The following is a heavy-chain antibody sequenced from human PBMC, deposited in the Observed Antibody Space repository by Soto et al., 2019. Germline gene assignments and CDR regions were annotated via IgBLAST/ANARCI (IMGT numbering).Heavy chain of an antibody. J-gene: IGHJ1*01. CDR3: VKDESINWYSGHFRH. D-gene: IGHD6-13*01. V-gene: IGHV3-9*01. CDR1: GFTFDDYA. Sequence: EVQLVESGGGLVQPGRSLRLSCAASGFTFDDYAMHWVRQVPGKGLEWVSGINWNSGSIGYVDSVKGRFAISRDNAKNSLHLQMNSLRAEDTAFYYCVKDESINWYSGHFRHWGQGTVVTVSS. CDR2: INWNSGSI.